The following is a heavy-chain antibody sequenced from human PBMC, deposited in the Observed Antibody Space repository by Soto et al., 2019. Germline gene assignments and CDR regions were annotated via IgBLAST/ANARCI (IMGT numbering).Heavy chain of an antibody. CDR2: ISYSGST. D-gene: IGHD3-9*01. J-gene: IGHJ5*02. CDR1: GGSISRSTYY. CDR3: ARGSGILTGYYLDWFDP. V-gene: IGHV4-39*01. Sequence: SEALSVTCTVSGGSISRSTYYWGWIRQPPGKGLEWIGSISYSGSTYYNPPLKSRVTISVDASKNQFSLKLSSVTAADTAVYYCARGSGILTGYYLDWFDPWGQGTLVT.